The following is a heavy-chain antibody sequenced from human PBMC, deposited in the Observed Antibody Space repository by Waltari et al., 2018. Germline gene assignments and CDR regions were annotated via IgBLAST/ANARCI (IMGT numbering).Heavy chain of an antibody. V-gene: IGHV3-23*04. J-gene: IGHJ4*03. D-gene: IGHD3-10*01. CDR1: GFSFSSNA. Sequence: EVQLVESGGGLAKPGGSLRLSCAASGFSFSSNAMHCVRQAPGKGLECVSAISSGGSTYYADSVKGRFTISRDNSKNTLSLQMNSLRAEDTAVYYCAKGYGYSPYGLDSWGQGVVVTVSS. CDR2: ISSGGST. CDR3: AKGYGYSPYGLDS.